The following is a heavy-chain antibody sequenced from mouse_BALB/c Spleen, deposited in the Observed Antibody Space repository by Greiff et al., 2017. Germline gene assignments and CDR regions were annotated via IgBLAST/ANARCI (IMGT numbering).Heavy chain of an antibody. CDR3: TREDGFYWYFDV. CDR2: ISSGGSYT. D-gene: IGHD2-3*01. Sequence: EVQLVESGGGLVKPGGSLKLSCAASGFTFSSYTMSWVRQTPEKRLEWVATISSGGSYTYYPDSVKGRFTISRDNAKNTLYLQMSSLKSEDTAMYYCTREDGFYWYFDVWGAGTTVTVSS. V-gene: IGHV5-6-4*01. CDR1: GFTFSSYT. J-gene: IGHJ1*01.